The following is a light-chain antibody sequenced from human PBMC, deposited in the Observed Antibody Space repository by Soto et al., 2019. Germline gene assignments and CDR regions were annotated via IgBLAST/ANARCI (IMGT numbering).Light chain of an antibody. J-gene: IGKJ1*01. CDR3: QQYNNWPQWT. CDR2: GAS. CDR1: QSVGNN. V-gene: IGKV3-15*01. Sequence: EIVFTQSPGTLSLSPGERATLSCRASQSVGNNLAWYQQRRGQAPRRLIYGASTRATGIPARFSGSGSGTEFTLTISSLQSEDFAVYYCQQYNNWPQWTFGQGTKVDIK.